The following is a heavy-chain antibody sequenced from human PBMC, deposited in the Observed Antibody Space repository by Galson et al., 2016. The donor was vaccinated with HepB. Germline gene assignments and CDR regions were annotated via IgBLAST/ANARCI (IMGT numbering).Heavy chain of an antibody. V-gene: IGHV3-23*01. J-gene: IGHJ4*02. Sequence: SLRLSCAASGFPFSTYGMSWVRQAPGKGLEWVSGISGSGGSIYSADSVKGRFTISRDNSKNTLNLHMNSLRAEDTAVYYCAKDWGLLACGELFSPVDYWGQGTVVRVS. CDR2: ISGSGGSI. CDR1: GFPFSTYG. CDR3: AKDWGLLACGELFSPVDY. D-gene: IGHD3-10*01.